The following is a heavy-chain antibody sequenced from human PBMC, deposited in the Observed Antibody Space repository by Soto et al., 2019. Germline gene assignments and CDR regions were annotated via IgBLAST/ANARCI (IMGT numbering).Heavy chain of an antibody. CDR1: GFSLTGSGVG. V-gene: IGHV2-5*02. CDR2: IYWDDDK. Sequence: QITLKESGPTLVKPTQTLTLTCTFSGFSLTGSGVGVGWIRQPPGKALEWLALIYWDDDKRYSPSLKSRLTIPKDTSKNQVALTVTNMDPVETATYYCARFLWSDTSLYYFDYWGQGTLVTVSS. CDR3: ARFLWSDTSLYYFDY. D-gene: IGHD3-3*01. J-gene: IGHJ4*02.